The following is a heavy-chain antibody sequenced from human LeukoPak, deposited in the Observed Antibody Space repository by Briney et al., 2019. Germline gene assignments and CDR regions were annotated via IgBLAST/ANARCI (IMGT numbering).Heavy chain of an antibody. CDR3: ARDPYYYDSSGYYQGAFDI. CDR1: GYTFTGYG. Sequence: ASVKVSCKASGYTFTGYGISWVRQAPGQGLEWMGWISAYNGNTNYAQKLQGRVTMTTDTSTSTAYMELRSLRSDDTAVYYCARDPYYYDSSGYYQGAFDIWGQGTMVTVSS. J-gene: IGHJ3*02. V-gene: IGHV1-18*01. CDR2: ISAYNGNT. D-gene: IGHD3-22*01.